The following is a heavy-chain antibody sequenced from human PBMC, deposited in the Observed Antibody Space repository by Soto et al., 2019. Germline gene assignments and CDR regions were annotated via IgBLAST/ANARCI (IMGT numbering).Heavy chain of an antibody. Sequence: EVQLLESGGGLVQPWGSLRLSCAASGFTFSTYAMSWVRQAPGKGLEWVSAISGSVNGGRIDTHYADSVKGRFTISRDYSIDSLYLQMNSLSTEDGALYYGARPREYGVFDGYDIWCQGAMVTVSS. CDR1: GFTFSTYA. V-gene: IGHV3-23*01. J-gene: IGHJ3*02. D-gene: IGHD4-17*01. CDR3: ARPREYGVFDGYDI. CDR2: ISGSVNGGRIDT.